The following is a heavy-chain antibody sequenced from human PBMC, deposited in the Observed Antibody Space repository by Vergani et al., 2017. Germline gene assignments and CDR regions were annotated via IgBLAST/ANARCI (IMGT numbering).Heavy chain of an antibody. V-gene: IGHV3-23*03. Sequence: EVQLLESGGGLVQPGGSLRLSCAASGFTFSSYAMSWVRQAPGKGLEWVSVIYSGGSSTYYADSVKGRFTISRDNSKNTLYLQMNSLRAEDTAVYYCAKDRPMTTVTTVGRADWGQGTLVTVSS. D-gene: IGHD4-17*01. CDR2: IYSGGSST. CDR1: GFTFSSYA. CDR3: AKDRPMTTVTTVGRAD. J-gene: IGHJ4*02.